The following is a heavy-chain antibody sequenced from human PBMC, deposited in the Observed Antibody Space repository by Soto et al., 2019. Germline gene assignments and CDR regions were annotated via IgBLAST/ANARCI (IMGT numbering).Heavy chain of an antibody. CDR2: ISWNSGSI. J-gene: IGHJ3*02. D-gene: IGHD3-10*01. CDR1: GFTFDDYA. CDR3: AKVGSGFTVRGGGSFDI. Sequence: PRVSCAASGFTFDDYAMHWVRQAPGKGLEWVSGISWNSGSIGYADSVKGRFTISRDNAKNSLYLQMNSLRAEDTALDYCAKVGSGFTVRGGGSFDIWGQGRVVTVS. V-gene: IGHV3-9*01.